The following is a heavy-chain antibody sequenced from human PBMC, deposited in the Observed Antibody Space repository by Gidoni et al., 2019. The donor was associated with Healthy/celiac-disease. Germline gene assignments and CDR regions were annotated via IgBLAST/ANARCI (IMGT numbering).Heavy chain of an antibody. D-gene: IGHD1-26*01. J-gene: IGHJ4*02. V-gene: IGHV1-46*01. CDR1: GYTFTSYY. Sequence: QVQLVQSGAEVKKPGASVKVSCKASGYTFTSYYMHWVRQAPGQGLEWMGIINPSGGSTSYAQEFQGRVTMTRDTSTSTVYMELSSLRSEDTAVYYCARVNEGLGGFDYWGQGTLVTVSS. CDR2: INPSGGST. CDR3: ARVNEGLGGFDY.